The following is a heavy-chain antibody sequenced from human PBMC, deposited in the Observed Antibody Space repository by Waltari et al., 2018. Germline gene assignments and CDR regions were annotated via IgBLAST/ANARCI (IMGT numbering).Heavy chain of an antibody. V-gene: IGHV4-59*01. CDR2: IYYSGST. D-gene: IGHD6-19*01. J-gene: IGHJ4*02. CDR1: GGSISSYY. Sequence: QVQLQESGPGLVKPSETLSLTCTVSGGSISSYYWSWIRQPPGKGLEWIGYIYYSGSTNYNPSRKSRVTISVDTSKNQFSLKLSSVTAADTAVYYCARQPAVAGTGLDYWGQGTLVTVSS. CDR3: ARQPAVAGTGLDY.